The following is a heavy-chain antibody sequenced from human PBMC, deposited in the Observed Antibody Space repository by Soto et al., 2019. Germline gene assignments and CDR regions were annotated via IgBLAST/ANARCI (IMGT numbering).Heavy chain of an antibody. D-gene: IGHD3-3*01. Sequence: SETLSLTCTVSGGSISSSSYYWGWIRQPPGKGLEWIGSIYYSGSTYYNPSLKSRVTISVDTSKNQFSLKLSSVTAADTAVYYCARVLRFLEWLSGTFDPWGQGTLVTV. CDR3: ARVLRFLEWLSGTFDP. V-gene: IGHV4-39*01. CDR1: GGSISSSSYY. J-gene: IGHJ5*02. CDR2: IYYSGST.